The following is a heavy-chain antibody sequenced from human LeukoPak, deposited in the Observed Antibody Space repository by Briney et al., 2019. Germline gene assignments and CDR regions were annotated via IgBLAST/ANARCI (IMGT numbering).Heavy chain of an antibody. D-gene: IGHD5-18*01. Sequence: SETLSLTCAVYGGSFSGYYWSWIRQPPGKGLEWIGEINHSGSTNYNPSLKSRVTISVDTSKNQFSLKLSSVTAADTAVYYCARSRRIQLWLSSYYFDYWGQGTLVTVSS. CDR2: INHSGST. V-gene: IGHV4-34*01. J-gene: IGHJ4*02. CDR1: GGSFSGYY. CDR3: ARSRRIQLWLSSYYFDY.